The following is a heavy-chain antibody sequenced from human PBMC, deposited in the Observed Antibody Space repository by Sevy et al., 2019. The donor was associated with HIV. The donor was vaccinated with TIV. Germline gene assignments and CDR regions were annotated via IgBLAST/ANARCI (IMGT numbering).Heavy chain of an antibody. CDR2: IWYDGSNK. D-gene: IGHD6-6*01. CDR3: ARGLAALPGYYYGMDV. J-gene: IGHJ6*02. Sequence: GGSLRLSCAASGFTFSSYGMHWVRQAPGKGLEWVAVIWYDGSNKYYADSVKGRFTISRDNSKNTFHLQMSSLRLEDTGVYYCARGLAALPGYYYGMDVWGQGTTATVSS. V-gene: IGHV3-33*01. CDR1: GFTFSSYG.